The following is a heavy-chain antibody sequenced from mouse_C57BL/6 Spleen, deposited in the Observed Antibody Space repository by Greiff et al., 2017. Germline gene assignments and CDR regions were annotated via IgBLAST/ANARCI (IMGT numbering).Heavy chain of an antibody. D-gene: IGHD2-1*01. J-gene: IGHJ2*01. CDR2: IHPNSGST. CDR3: ATDGNAFDY. CDR1: GYTFTNYW. Sequence: QVQLQQPGAELVKPGASVKLSCKASGYTFTNYWMHWVKQSPGQGLEWIGMIHPNSGSTNYNEKFKSKATLTVDKASSTAYMQRSSLTSEDSAVYYCATDGNAFDYWGQGTTLTVSA. V-gene: IGHV1-64*01.